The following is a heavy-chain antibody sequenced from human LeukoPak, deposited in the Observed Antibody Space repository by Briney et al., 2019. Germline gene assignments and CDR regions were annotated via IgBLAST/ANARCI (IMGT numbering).Heavy chain of an antibody. CDR1: GGSITSYY. J-gene: IGHJ4*02. CDR2: IYYSGST. Sequence: SETLSLTCTVSGGSITSYYWSWIRQPPGKGLEWIGYIYYSGSTNYNPSLKSRVSISVDTSKNQFSLKLSSVTAADTAVYYCARTGSTVTMLYPFDHWGQGTLVTVSS. V-gene: IGHV4-59*01. CDR3: ARTGSTVTMLYPFDH. D-gene: IGHD4-17*01.